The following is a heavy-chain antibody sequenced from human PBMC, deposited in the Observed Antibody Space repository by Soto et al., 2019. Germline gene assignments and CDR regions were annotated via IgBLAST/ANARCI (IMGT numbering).Heavy chain of an antibody. D-gene: IGHD6-6*01. V-gene: IGHV4-34*01. CDR1: GGSFSGYY. J-gene: IGHJ6*03. CDR3: ARETIAARPGYYYYMDV. Sequence: SETLSISCAVYGGSFSGYYWSWIHQPPGKGLEWIGEINHSGSTNYNPSLKSRVTISVDTSKNQFSLKLSSVTAADTAVYYRARETIAARPGYYYYMDVWGKGTTVT. CDR2: INHSGST.